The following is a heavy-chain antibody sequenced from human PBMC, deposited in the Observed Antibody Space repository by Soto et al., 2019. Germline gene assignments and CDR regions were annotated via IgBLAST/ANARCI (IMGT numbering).Heavy chain of an antibody. CDR2: IYHSGST. CDR1: GGSISSGGYS. CDR3: ARGMTTVTTFDY. V-gene: IGHV4-30-2*01. D-gene: IGHD4-17*01. Sequence: QLQLQESGSGLVKPSQTLSLTCAVSGGSISSGGYSWSWIRQPPGKGLESIGYIYHSGSTYYNPSLKTRVTISVDRSKNQSSMKLSSVTAADTAVYYCARGMTTVTTFDYWGQGTLVTVPS. J-gene: IGHJ4*02.